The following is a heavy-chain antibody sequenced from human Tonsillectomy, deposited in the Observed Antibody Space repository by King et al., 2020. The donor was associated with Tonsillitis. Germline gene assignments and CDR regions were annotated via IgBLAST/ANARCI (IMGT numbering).Heavy chain of an antibody. J-gene: IGHJ4*02. CDR3: ATPFDY. CDR1: GFPFTTYI. Sequence: VQLVESGGGLVQPGGFLRLSCAASGFPFTTYIMNWVRPAPGQGLEWVSFINSNSNTIYYADSVKGRFTTSRDNAKNSLYLQMNSLRAEDTAVYYCATPFDYWGQGTLVTVSS. V-gene: IGHV3-48*01. CDR2: INSNSNTI.